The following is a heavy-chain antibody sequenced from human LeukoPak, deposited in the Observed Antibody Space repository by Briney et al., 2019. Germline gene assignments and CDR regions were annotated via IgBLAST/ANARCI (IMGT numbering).Heavy chain of an antibody. CDR3: AREASGSYFHN. D-gene: IGHD1-26*01. Sequence: GGSLRLSCAASGFTFSSYAMSWVRQAPGKGLEWISLIRTDDSTHYADSVKGRFTISRDTSRNTLYLQMNILRAEDTAVYYCAREASGSYFHNWGQGTLVTVSS. CDR2: LIRTDDST. CDR1: GFTFSSYA. V-gene: IGHV3-23*01. J-gene: IGHJ1*01.